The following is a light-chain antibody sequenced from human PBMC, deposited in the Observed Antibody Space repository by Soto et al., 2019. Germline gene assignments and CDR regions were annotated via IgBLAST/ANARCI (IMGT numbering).Light chain of an antibody. CDR1: SSNIGAGYN. CDR2: ESS. V-gene: IGLV1-40*01. J-gene: IGLJ2*01. CDR3: QSYDSMSGVL. Sequence: QSVLTQPPSVSGAPGQRVTISCTGSSSNIGAGYNVHWYQQVPGKAPRLLVFESSNRPSGVPDRFSGAKFGTSASLAITGLQAEDEADYYCQSYDSMSGVLFGGGTKLTV.